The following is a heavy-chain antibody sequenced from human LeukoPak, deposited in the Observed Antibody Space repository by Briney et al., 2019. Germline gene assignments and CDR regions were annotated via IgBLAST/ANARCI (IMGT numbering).Heavy chain of an antibody. CDR2: IYYSGST. J-gene: IGHJ6*03. D-gene: IGHD2-15*01. Sequence: SETLSLTCTVSGGSISSSSYYWGWIRQPPGKGLEWIGSIYYSGSTYYNPSLKSRVTISVDTSKNQFSLKLSSVTAADTAVYYCSIAGYCSGGSCYSHFTPYYYYYMDVWGKGTTVTVSS. CDR3: SIAGYCSGGSCYSHFTPYYYYYMDV. CDR1: GGSISSSSYY. V-gene: IGHV4-39*07.